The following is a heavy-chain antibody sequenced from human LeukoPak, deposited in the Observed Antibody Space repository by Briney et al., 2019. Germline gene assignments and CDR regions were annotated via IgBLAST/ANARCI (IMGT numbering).Heavy chain of an antibody. V-gene: IGHV3-23*01. J-gene: IGHJ4*02. CDR3: ARAGSSGWYAFDY. CDR2: ISGSGGST. CDR1: GFTFSSYA. D-gene: IGHD6-19*01. Sequence: GGSLRLSCAASGFTFSSYAMSWVRQAPGKGLEWVSAISGSGGSTYYADSVKGRFTISRDSAKNSLYLQVNSLRAEDTAVYYCARAGSSGWYAFDYWGQGTLVTVS.